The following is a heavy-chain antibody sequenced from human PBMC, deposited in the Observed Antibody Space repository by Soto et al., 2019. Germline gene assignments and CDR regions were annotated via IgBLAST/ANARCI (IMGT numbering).Heavy chain of an antibody. CDR3: ARHEAGWYFAS. CDR1: RGSSSSGTNY. V-gene: IGHV4-39*01. D-gene: IGHD6-25*01. Sequence: SDPLALTCTVSRGSSSSGTNYWTWIRQPPGKGLEWIANIYYSGSTFYNPSLKSRVTISLDTSKNQFSLKLRSVTAADTAVYFCARHEAGWYFASWGQGTLVTVS. CDR2: IYYSGST. J-gene: IGHJ4*02.